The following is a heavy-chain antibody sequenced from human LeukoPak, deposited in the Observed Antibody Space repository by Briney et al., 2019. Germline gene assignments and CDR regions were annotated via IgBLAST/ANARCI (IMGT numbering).Heavy chain of an antibody. Sequence: SETLSLTCAVSDGSISTGDYYWSWIRQPPGKGLEWIGYIYYSGSTYYNPSLKSRVTISVDTSKNQFSLKLSSVTAADTAVYYCARYDSFLDYWGQGTLVTVSS. CDR2: IYYSGST. J-gene: IGHJ4*02. V-gene: IGHV4-30-4*01. CDR1: DGSISTGDYY. CDR3: ARYDSFLDY. D-gene: IGHD3-9*01.